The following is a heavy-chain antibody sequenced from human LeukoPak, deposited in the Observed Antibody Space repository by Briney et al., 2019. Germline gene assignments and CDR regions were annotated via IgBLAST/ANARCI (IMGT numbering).Heavy chain of an antibody. CDR2: IDSDGSST. D-gene: IGHD6-19*01. V-gene: IGHV3-74*01. Sequence: GGSLRLSCAASGFTFSYYWMHWVRQGPGKGLVWVSRIDSDGSSTNYADSVKGRFTISRDNVKNTLYLQMNSLTAEDTAVYYCARDAVNWGQGTLVTVSS. CDR3: ARDAVN. CDR1: GFTFSYYW. J-gene: IGHJ4*02.